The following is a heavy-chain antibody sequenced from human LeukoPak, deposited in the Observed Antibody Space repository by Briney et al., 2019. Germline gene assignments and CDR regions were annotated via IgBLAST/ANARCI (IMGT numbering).Heavy chain of an antibody. D-gene: IGHD1-26*01. V-gene: IGHV3-23*01. CDR1: GFTFNNYA. Sequence: PGGSLRLSCAASGFTFNNYAMNWVRQAPGKGLEWVSAISGSGGSTFYADSLKGRFTISRDNAKTSLYLEMNSLRAEDTAVYYCAKDHSGTYHIFDSWGQGTRVTVSS. J-gene: IGHJ4*02. CDR3: AKDHSGTYHIFDS. CDR2: ISGSGGST.